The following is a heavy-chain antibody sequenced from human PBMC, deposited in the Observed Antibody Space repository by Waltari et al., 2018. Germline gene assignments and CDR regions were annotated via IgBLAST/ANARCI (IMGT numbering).Heavy chain of an antibody. CDR3: ARGDPTAGAIDY. J-gene: IGHJ4*02. CDR2: IGAAGET. Sequence: EVQLVESGGGLVQPGGSLRLSCAAPGSTLRPYDMHVVRKVRGKGLEGVASIGAAGETKYLDSVKGRFTISRESAKNSLNLQMNSLTGGDTAVYHCARGDPTAGAIDYWGQGTLVTVSS. D-gene: IGHD3-9*01. V-gene: IGHV3-13*01. CDR1: GSTLRPYD.